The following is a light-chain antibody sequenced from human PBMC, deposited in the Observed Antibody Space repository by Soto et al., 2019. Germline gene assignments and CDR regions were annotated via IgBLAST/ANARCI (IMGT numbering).Light chain of an antibody. CDR1: GRDIGAYNY. V-gene: IGLV2-14*01. CDR3: SSYTTSYFYV. Sequence: QSVLTQPASVSGSPGQSITISCTGSGRDIGAYNYVSWYQQHPGKAPKLIIYGVKNRPSGVSNRCSASKSAFTASLTISGLQADDEADYYCSSYTTSYFYVFGPGTKVTVL. CDR2: GVK. J-gene: IGLJ1*01.